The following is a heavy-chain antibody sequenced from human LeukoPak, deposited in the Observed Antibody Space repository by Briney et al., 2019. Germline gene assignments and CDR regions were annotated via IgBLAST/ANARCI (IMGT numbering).Heavy chain of an antibody. CDR2: ISDTGNT. J-gene: IGHJ4*02. CDR1: GFTFSSYS. D-gene: IGHD2-15*01. CDR3: AKAPVTTCRGAFCYPFDY. V-gene: IGHV3-23*01. Sequence: GGSLRLSCAASGFTFSSYSMNWARQAPGKGREWVSAISDTGNTYHADSVKGRFTISRDSSKNTLFLQMNRLRPEDAAVYYCAKAPVTTCRGAFCYPFDYWGLGTLVTVSS.